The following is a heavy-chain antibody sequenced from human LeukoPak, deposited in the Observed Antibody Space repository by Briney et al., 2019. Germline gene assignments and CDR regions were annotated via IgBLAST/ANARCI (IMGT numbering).Heavy chain of an antibody. CDR2: INPSGGST. Sequence: ASVKVSCKASGGTFSKYTISWVRQAPGQGLEWMGIINPSGGSTSYAQKFQGRVTMTRDTSTSTVYMELSSLRSEDTAVYYCASKEVDPRIVVVPAAIYGMDVWGQGTTVTVSS. CDR1: GGTFSKYT. J-gene: IGHJ6*02. D-gene: IGHD2-2*01. CDR3: ASKEVDPRIVVVPAAIYGMDV. V-gene: IGHV1-46*01.